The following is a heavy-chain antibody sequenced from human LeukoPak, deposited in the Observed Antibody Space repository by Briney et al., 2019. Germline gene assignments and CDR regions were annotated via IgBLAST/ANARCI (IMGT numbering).Heavy chain of an antibody. J-gene: IGHJ6*02. CDR1: GGSFSGYY. D-gene: IGHD3-10*01. CDR3: ARSPQSMVRGVIYYYYYYGMDV. CDR2: INHSGST. V-gene: IGHV4-34*01. Sequence: SETLSLTCSFSGGSFSGYYWSWIRQPPGKGLEWIGEINHSGSTNYNPSLKSRVTISVDTSKNQFSLKLSSVTAADTAVYYCARSPQSMVRGVIYYYYYYGMDVWGQGTTVTVSS.